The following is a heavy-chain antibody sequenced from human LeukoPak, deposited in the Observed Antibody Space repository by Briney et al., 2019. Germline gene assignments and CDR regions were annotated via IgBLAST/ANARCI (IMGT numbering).Heavy chain of an antibody. Sequence: PGGSLRLSCAASGFTFSSYGMHWVRQAPGKGLEWVAFIRYDGSNKYYADSVKGRFTISRDNSKNTLYLQMNSLRAEDTAVYYCAKDGLVKYYYDSIGSYFDYWGQGTLVTVSS. CDR2: IRYDGSNK. D-gene: IGHD3-22*01. V-gene: IGHV3-30*02. CDR1: GFTFSSYG. CDR3: AKDGLVKYYYDSIGSYFDY. J-gene: IGHJ4*02.